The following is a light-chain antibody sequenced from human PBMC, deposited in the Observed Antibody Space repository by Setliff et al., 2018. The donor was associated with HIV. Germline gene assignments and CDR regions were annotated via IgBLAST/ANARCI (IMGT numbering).Light chain of an antibody. CDR2: GHN. CDR1: SSNIGADYD. V-gene: IGLV1-40*01. CDR3: QSYDSSLSGYV. Sequence: QSALAQPPSVSGAPGQRVTISCTGSSSNIGADYDVHWYQQLPGTAPKLLISGHNNRPSGVPDRFSGSKSGTSASLAITWLQAEDEADYYCQSYDSSLSGYVFGSGTKVTVL. J-gene: IGLJ1*01.